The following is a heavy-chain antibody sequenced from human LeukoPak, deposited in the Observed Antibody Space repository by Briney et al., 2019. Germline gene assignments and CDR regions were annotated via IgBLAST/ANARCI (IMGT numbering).Heavy chain of an antibody. D-gene: IGHD2-2*01. CDR1: GYSFTSNY. Sequence: ASVKVSCKASGYSFTSNYIHWVRQAPGQGLEWMGMIYPRDGSTSYAQKFQGRVTITRDTSASTAYMELSSLRSEDTAVYYCARGGSTVVVPAAMPFDYWGQGTLVTVSS. CDR3: ARGGSTVVVPAAMPFDY. CDR2: IYPRDGST. J-gene: IGHJ4*02. V-gene: IGHV1-46*01.